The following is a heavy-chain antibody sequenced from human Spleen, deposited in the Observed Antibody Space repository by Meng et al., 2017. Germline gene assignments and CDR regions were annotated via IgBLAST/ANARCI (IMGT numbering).Heavy chain of an antibody. J-gene: IGHJ4*02. CDR3: ARVGIAVAGSYYFDY. D-gene: IGHD6-19*01. CDR1: GFTVSHNY. V-gene: IGHV3-66*01. Sequence: GESLKISCAASGFTVSHNYMSWVRQAPGKGLEWVSVIYSGGNTYYADSVKGRFTISRDNAKNSLYLQMNSLRAEDTAVYYCARVGIAVAGSYYFDYWGQGTLVTVSS. CDR2: IYSGGNT.